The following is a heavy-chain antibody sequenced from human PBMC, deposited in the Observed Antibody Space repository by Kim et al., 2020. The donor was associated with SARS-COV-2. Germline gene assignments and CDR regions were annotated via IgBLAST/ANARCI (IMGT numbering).Heavy chain of an antibody. V-gene: IGHV1-3*01. CDR3: ARGFYTNSAMVFDF. D-gene: IGHD2-2*02. Sequence: YLGRFQGRTTITSDSSWSTAFLELSSLTSEDTAVYYCARGFYTNSAMVFDFWGQGTLVTVSS. J-gene: IGHJ4*02.